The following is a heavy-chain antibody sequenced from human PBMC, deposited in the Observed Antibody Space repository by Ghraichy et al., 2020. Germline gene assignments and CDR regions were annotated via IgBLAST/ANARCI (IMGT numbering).Heavy chain of an antibody. CDR3: ASATNQDTFDY. J-gene: IGHJ4*02. CDR1: GGSVSSGSYY. CDR2: IYYSGST. Sequence: SETLSLTCTVSGGSVSSGSYYWSWIRQPPGKGLEWIGYIYYSGSTNYNPSLKSRVTISVDTSKNQFSLKLSSVTAADTAVYYCASATNQDTFDYWGQGTLVTVSS. V-gene: IGHV4-61*01.